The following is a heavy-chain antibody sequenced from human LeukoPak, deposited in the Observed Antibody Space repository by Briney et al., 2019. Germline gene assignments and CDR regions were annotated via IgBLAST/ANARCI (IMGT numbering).Heavy chain of an antibody. Sequence: SVKVSCKASGGAFSSYAISWMRQAPGQGLEWMGGIIHIFGTANYAQKFQGRVTITADESTSTAYMELSSLRSEDTAVYYCARAEYCSSTSSYTAHDYWGQGSLVTVSS. V-gene: IGHV1-69*13. CDR2: IIHIFGTA. D-gene: IGHD2-2*02. CDR3: ARAEYCSSTSSYTAHDY. CDR1: GGAFSSYA. J-gene: IGHJ4*02.